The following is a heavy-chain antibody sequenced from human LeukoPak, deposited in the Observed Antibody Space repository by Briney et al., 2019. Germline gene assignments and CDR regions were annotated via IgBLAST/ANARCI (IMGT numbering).Heavy chain of an antibody. CDR3: ARAAITFGGVDFFDY. V-gene: IGHV4-34*01. Sequence: SETLSLTCAVYGGSFSGYYWSWIRQPPGKGLEWIGEINHSGSTNYNPSLKSRVTISVDTSKNQFSLKLSSVTAADTAVYYCARAAITFGGVDFFDYWGQGTLVTVSS. J-gene: IGHJ4*02. CDR1: GGSFSGYY. CDR2: INHSGST. D-gene: IGHD3-16*01.